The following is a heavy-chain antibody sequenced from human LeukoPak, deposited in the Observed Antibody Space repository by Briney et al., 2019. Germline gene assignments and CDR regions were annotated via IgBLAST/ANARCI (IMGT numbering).Heavy chain of an antibody. CDR2: VNDSGST. CDR3: ARHVRISYSSGYQRFDP. J-gene: IGHJ5*02. Sequence: SETLSLTCAVYGGSFSGYYWSWIRQPPGKGLEWIGEVNDSGSTKYNLSLKSRVTISVDTSKNQFSLKLSSVTAADTAVYYCARHVRISYSSGYQRFDPWGQGTLVTVSS. D-gene: IGHD6-19*01. V-gene: IGHV4-34*01. CDR1: GGSFSGYY.